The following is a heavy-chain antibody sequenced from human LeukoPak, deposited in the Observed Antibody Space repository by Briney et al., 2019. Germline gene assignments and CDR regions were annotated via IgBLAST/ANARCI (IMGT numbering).Heavy chain of an antibody. V-gene: IGHV3-74*01. CDR3: AKEIDGFDV. CDR1: GFTFSNYW. CDR2: IRFDGGDT. J-gene: IGHJ3*01. Sequence: QPGGSLRLSCAASGFTFSNYWMHWVRHAPGMELVWVSSIRFDGGDTAYADSAKGRFTISRDNAKNTVFLQMNNLRAEDTAVYYCAKEIDGFDVWGQGTLVTVSS.